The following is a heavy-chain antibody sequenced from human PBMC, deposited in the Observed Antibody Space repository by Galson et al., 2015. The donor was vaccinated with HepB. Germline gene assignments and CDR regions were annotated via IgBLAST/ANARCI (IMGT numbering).Heavy chain of an antibody. CDR3: ARDVAAAGTGWYYYYYYMDV. D-gene: IGHD6-13*01. CDR2: MNPNSGNT. CDR1: GYTFTSYD. Sequence: SVKVSCKASGYTFTSYDINWVRQATGQGLEWMGWMNPNSGNTGYAQKFQGRVTMTRNTSISTAYMELSSLRTEDTAVYYCARDVAAAGTGWYYYYYYMDVWGKGTTVTVSS. V-gene: IGHV1-8*01. J-gene: IGHJ6*03.